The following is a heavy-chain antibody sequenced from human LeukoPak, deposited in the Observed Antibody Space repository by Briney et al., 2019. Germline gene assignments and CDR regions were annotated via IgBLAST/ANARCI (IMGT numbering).Heavy chain of an antibody. V-gene: IGHV4-59*01. CDR2: IYYSGST. CDR3: ARGGYSYGYRNFDY. D-gene: IGHD5-18*01. Sequence: SETLSLTCTVSGGSISSYYWSWIRQPPGKGLEWIGYIYYSGSTNYNPSLKSRVTISVDTSKNQFSLKLSSVTAADTAVYYCARGGYSYGYRNFDYWGQGTLVTVSS. J-gene: IGHJ4*02. CDR1: GGSISSYY.